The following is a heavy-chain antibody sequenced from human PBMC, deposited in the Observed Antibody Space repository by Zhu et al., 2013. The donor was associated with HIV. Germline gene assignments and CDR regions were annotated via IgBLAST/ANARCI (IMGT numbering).Heavy chain of an antibody. J-gene: IGHJ5*02. V-gene: IGHV4-30-4*01. CDR2: IYYSGST. CDR1: GGSISSGDYY. D-gene: IGHD3-10*01. Sequence: VQLQESGPGLVKPSQTLSLTCTVSGGSISSGDYYWSWIRQPPGKGLEWIGYIYYSGSTYYNPSLKSRVTISVDTSKNQFSLKLSSVTAADTAVYYCARAILSTMVRGVINRWFDPWGQGTLVTVSS. CDR3: ARAILSTMVRGVINRWFDP.